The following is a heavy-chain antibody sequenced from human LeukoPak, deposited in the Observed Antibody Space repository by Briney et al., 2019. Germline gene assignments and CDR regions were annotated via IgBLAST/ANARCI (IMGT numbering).Heavy chain of an antibody. V-gene: IGHV3-48*01. D-gene: IGHD3-10*02. CDR3: AELGITMIGGV. J-gene: IGHJ6*04. Sequence: GGSLRLSCAASGFTFSSYYMNWVRQAPGKGLEWVSYISSSSSTIYYADSVKGRFTISRDNAKNSLYLQMNSLRAEDTAVYYCAELGITMIGGVWGKGTTVTISS. CDR1: GFTFSSYY. CDR2: ISSSSSTI.